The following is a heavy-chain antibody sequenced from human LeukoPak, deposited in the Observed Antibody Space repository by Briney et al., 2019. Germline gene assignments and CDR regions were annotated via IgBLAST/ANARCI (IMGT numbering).Heavy chain of an antibody. Sequence: GASVKVSCKASGDTFGSYAMNWVRQAPGQGLEWVARIIPLLGITNHAQKLQGRVTVTADKSTNTAYMELSSLRSDDTAVYYCARARSRITFGGIRHAFDIWGQGTLVTVSS. V-gene: IGHV1-69*04. D-gene: IGHD3-16*01. CDR2: IIPLLGIT. J-gene: IGHJ3*02. CDR1: GDTFGSYA. CDR3: ARARSRITFGGIRHAFDI.